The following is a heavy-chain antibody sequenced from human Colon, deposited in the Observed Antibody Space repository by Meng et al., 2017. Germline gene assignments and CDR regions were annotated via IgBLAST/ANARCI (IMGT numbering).Heavy chain of an antibody. CDR3: AKDPPQSGAARRFYY. CDR1: GFILGSYA. D-gene: IGHD6-6*01. J-gene: IGHJ4*02. V-gene: IGHV3-23*01. Sequence: GESLKISCAASGFILGSYAMSWVRQAPGEALEWVSSVSGSGSSTYYADSVKGRFTISRDNSKNTLYLQMTSLGADDTAVYYCAKDPPQSGAARRFYYWGQGTLVTVSS. CDR2: VSGSGSST.